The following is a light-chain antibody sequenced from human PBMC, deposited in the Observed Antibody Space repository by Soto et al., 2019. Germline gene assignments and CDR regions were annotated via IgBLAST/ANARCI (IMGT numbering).Light chain of an antibody. CDR3: SSYTSSRTRV. CDR2: EVT. CDR1: SSDIGFYNF. V-gene: IGLV2-14*01. J-gene: IGLJ1*01. Sequence: QSVLTQPASVSGSPGQSITISCTGTSSDIGFYNFVSWYQQYPGRAPTLMIYEVTNRPSGVSIRFSGSKSGNTASLTISGRLVEDEAHYYCSSYTSSRTRVFGTGTKLTVL.